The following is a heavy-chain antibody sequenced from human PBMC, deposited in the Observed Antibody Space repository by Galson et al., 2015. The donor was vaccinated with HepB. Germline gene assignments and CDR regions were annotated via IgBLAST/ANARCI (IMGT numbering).Heavy chain of an antibody. CDR3: ARPYCSSTSCSYAFDL. D-gene: IGHD2-2*01. V-gene: IGHV5-51*01. Sequence: QSGAEVKKPGESLKISCKGSGYSFTSYWIGWVRQMPGKGLEWMGIIYPGDSDTRYSPSFRGQVTISADKSISTAFLQLSSLKASDTAMYYCARPYCSSTSCSYAFDLWGQGTMVTVSS. CDR2: IYPGDSDT. J-gene: IGHJ3*01. CDR1: GYSFTSYW.